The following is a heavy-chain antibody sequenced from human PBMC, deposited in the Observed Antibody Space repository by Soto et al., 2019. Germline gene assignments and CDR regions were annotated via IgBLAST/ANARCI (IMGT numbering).Heavy chain of an antibody. J-gene: IGHJ6*03. CDR1: GYTFTTYG. CDR2: ISPYNGDT. Sequence: QVQLVQSGPEVKKPGASVKVSCKASGYTFTTYGISWVRQAPGQGLEWMGWISPYNGDTHYAEKFQGRLTMTTDTSATSAYMELRALSSDDRAVLFCARALSMAQYYYYMDVWGKGTTVTVSS. CDR3: ARALSMAQYYYYMDV. V-gene: IGHV1-18*01.